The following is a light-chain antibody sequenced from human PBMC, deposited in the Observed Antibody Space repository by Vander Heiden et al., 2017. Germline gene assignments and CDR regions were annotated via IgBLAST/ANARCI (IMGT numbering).Light chain of an antibody. CDR3: QQYATSRT. Sequence: DIVLTQSPGTLSLSPGERATLSCRASQSVSTSHLAWYQQKPGQAPRLLIYGASSRATGIPDRFSGSGSGTDFTLTISRLEPEDFAVYYCQQYATSRTFGQGTKVEIK. J-gene: IGKJ1*01. V-gene: IGKV3-20*01. CDR1: QSVSTSH. CDR2: GAS.